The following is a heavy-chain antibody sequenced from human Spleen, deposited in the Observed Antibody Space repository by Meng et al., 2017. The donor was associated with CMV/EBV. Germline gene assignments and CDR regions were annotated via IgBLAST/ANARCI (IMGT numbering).Heavy chain of an antibody. V-gene: IGHV5-51*01. CDR2: IYPGDSDT. CDR1: GYSFTDYW. J-gene: IGHJ3*02. Sequence: GESLKISCKGSGYSFTDYWIAWVRQMPGKGLEWMGIIYPGDSDTRYSPSFQGQVTISADKSISTAYQQWSSLKASDTAVYYCARRSGSYYLNSFHIWGQGTMVTVSS. D-gene: IGHD1-26*01. CDR3: ARRSGSYYLNSFHI.